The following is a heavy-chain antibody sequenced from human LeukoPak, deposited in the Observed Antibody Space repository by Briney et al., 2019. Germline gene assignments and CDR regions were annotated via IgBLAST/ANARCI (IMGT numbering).Heavy chain of an antibody. J-gene: IGHJ4*02. CDR1: GDSISTYY. Sequence: SETLSLTCTVSGDSISTYYWSWIRQPPGKGLEWIGNIYYTGSTNYTPSLRGRVTISLDTSKNQFSLSLSSVTAADTAVYYCASGDFDNWGQGTLVTVSS. CDR2: IYYTGST. CDR3: ASGDFDN. V-gene: IGHV4-59*01. D-gene: IGHD3-10*01.